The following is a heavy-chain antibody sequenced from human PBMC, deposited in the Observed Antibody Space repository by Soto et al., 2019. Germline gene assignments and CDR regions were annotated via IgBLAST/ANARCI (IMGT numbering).Heavy chain of an antibody. D-gene: IGHD7-27*01. CDR2: MNRNSGNT. CDR3: ARERRLGIDGMDV. V-gene: IGHV1-8*01. J-gene: IGHJ6*02. CDR1: GYTFTSDD. Sequence: QVQLVQSGAEVKKPGASVKVSCKASGYTFTSDDINWVRQATGQGLEWMGWMNRNSGNTGYAQKFQGRVTMTWNTSIRTADMALRSLRSEDTPVYYCARERRLGIDGMDVWGQGTTGTVSS.